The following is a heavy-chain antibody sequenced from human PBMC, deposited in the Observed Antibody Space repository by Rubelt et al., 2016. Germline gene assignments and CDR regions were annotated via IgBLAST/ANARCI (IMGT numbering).Heavy chain of an antibody. J-gene: IGHJ4*02. CDR1: GRSFSGYY. CDR3: ARVTGGSSDY. D-gene: IGHD3-16*01. CDR2: NNHSGST. Sequence: QVQLQQWGAGPLKPSETLSLTCAVSGRSFSGYYWSWIRQPPGKGLDWIGENNHSGSTNYNPSLKSRVTISVDTSKNQCSLKLSSVTAADTAVYYCARVTGGSSDYWGQGTLVTVSS. V-gene: IGHV4-34*01.